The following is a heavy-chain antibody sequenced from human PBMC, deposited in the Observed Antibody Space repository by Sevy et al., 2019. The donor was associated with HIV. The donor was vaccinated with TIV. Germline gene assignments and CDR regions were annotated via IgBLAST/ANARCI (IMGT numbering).Heavy chain of an antibody. J-gene: IGHJ3*02. CDR1: GGSISSGGYS. CDR2: IYHSGST. V-gene: IGHV4-30-2*01. Sequence: SETLSLTCAVSGGSISSGGYSCSWIRQPPGKGLEWIGYIYHSGSTYYNPSLKSRVTISVDRSKNQFSLKLSSVTAADTAVYYCARGKGPGSAFDIWGQGTMVTVSS. CDR3: ARGKGPGSAFDI.